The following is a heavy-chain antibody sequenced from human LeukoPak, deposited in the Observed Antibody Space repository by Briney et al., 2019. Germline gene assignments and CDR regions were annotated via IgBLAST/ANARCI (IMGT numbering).Heavy chain of an antibody. CDR2: INTISGGT. CDR1: GYTFTGYY. D-gene: IGHD3-9*01. J-gene: IGHJ4*02. V-gene: IGHV1-2*02. CDR3: ASLGMYYDILTGYYPPYYFDY. Sequence: ASVKVSCKASGYTFTGYYMHWVRQAPGQGLEWIGWINTISGGTNYAQKFQGRVTMTRDTSISTAYMELSRLTSDDTAVYYCASLGMYYDILTGYYPPYYFDYWGQGTLVTVSS.